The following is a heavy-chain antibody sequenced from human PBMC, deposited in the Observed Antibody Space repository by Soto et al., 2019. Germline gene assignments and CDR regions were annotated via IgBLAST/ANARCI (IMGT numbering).Heavy chain of an antibody. J-gene: IGHJ4*02. Sequence: QVQLQQWGAGLLKPSETLSLTCAVYGGSFSGYXXTXIRQPPGTGLEWIGEINHSGSTNYNPSLKSRVTISVDTSKNQFSLKLTSVTAADTAVYYCARDKTTGLFDYWGQGTLVTVSS. CDR1: GGSFSGYX. V-gene: IGHV4-34*01. CDR2: INHSGST. D-gene: IGHD1-7*01. CDR3: ARDKTTGLFDY.